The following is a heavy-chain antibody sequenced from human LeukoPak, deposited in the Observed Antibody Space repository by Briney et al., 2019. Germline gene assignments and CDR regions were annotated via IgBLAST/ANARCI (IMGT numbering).Heavy chain of an antibody. V-gene: IGHV1-69*05. Sequence: ASVKVSCKASGGTFRTYPISWVRQAPGQGLEWMGGLTHIFRRTNYTQKFQERLIITTDESYSTAYMELRDLRSDDTALYYCATSGSGRSWDWFAPWGQGTLVIVSS. CDR2: LTHIFRRT. D-gene: IGHD3-10*01. J-gene: IGHJ5*02. CDR1: GGTFRTYP. CDR3: ATSGSGRSWDWFAP.